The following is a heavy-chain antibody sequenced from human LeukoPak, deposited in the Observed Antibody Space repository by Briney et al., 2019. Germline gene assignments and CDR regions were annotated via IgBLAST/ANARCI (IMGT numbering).Heavy chain of an antibody. CDR2: IIPILGIA. Sequence: SVKASCKASGGTFSSYTISWVRQAPGQGLEWMGRIIPILGIANYAQKFQGRVTITADKSTSTAYMELSSLRSEDTAVYYCASSSWYYDSSGPTGFDPWGQGTLVTVSS. J-gene: IGHJ5*02. CDR3: ASSSWYYDSSGPTGFDP. D-gene: IGHD3-22*01. CDR1: GGTFSSYT. V-gene: IGHV1-69*02.